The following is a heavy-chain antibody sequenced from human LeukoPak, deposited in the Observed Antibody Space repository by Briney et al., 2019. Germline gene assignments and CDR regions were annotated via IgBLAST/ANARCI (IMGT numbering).Heavy chain of an antibody. CDR2: IRSKANCYST. V-gene: IGHV3-73*01. J-gene: IGHJ2*01. CDR1: GFTFSGSA. CDR3: TCLYGDYHWPNWYFYL. Sequence: GGSLRLSCAASGFTFSGSAMHWVRQASGKVLEWVGRIRSKANCYSTAYAASVKGRFSISRDDSKNTAYLQMNRLKTEDTAVYYCTCLYGDYHWPNWYFYLWGRGTLVTVSS. D-gene: IGHD4-17*01.